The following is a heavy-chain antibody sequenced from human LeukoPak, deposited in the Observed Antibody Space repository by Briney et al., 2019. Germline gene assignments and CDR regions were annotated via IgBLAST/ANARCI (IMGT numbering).Heavy chain of an antibody. CDR2: IYSGGGT. CDR3: ARDSYCGSGSYYRYTFDY. V-gene: IGHV3-53*01. D-gene: IGHD3-10*01. Sequence: PGGSLGLSCAASGFTVSRNYMSWVRQAPGKGLEWVSVIYSGGGTYYTDSVKGRFTISRDNSKNTLYLQMNSLRAEDTAVYYCARDSYCGSGSYYRYTFDYWGQGTLVTVSS. J-gene: IGHJ4*02. CDR1: GFTVSRNY.